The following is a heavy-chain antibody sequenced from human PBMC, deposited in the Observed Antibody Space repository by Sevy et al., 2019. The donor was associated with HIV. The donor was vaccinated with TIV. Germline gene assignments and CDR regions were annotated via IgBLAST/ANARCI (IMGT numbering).Heavy chain of an antibody. Sequence: GGSLRLSCAASGFTFSTYWMSWVRQAPGQGLEWVTNIKQEGRENFYLDAVKGRFTISRDNAQNSLYLQMNSLRTEDTAVYYCARDRVSPYYDSSGNTYYYYYGMDVWGQGTTVTVSS. V-gene: IGHV3-7*01. CDR2: IKQEGREN. CDR1: GFTFSTYW. CDR3: ARDRVSPYYDSSGNTYYYYYGMDV. J-gene: IGHJ6*02. D-gene: IGHD3-22*01.